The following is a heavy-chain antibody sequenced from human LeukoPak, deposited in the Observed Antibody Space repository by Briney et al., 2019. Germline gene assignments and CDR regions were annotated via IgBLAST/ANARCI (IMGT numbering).Heavy chain of an antibody. J-gene: IGHJ4*02. Sequence: SETLSLTCTVSGGSISSSSYYWGWIRQPPGKGLEWIGSIYYSGSTYYNPSLKSRVTISVDTSKDQFSLRLTSVTAADSAIYYCARVSDFWSGYPVKFDYWGQGTLVTVSS. CDR3: ARVSDFWSGYPVKFDY. CDR2: IYYSGST. V-gene: IGHV4-39*07. D-gene: IGHD3-3*01. CDR1: GGSISSSSYY.